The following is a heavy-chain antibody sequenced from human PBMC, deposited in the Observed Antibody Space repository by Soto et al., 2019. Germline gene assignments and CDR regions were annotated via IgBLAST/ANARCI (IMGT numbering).Heavy chain of an antibody. CDR2: IIPIFGTA. D-gene: IGHD1-26*01. Sequence: ASVKVSCKASGGTFSSYAISWVRQAPGQGLEWMGGIIPIFGTANYAQKFQGRVTITADESTSTAYMELSSLRSEDTAVYYCARDQFLGATNWFDPWGQGTLVTVSS. V-gene: IGHV1-69*13. CDR3: ARDQFLGATNWFDP. CDR1: GGTFSSYA. J-gene: IGHJ5*02.